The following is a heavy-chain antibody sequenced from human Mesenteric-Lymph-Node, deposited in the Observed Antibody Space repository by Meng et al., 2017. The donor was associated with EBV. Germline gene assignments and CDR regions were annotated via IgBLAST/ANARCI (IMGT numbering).Heavy chain of an antibody. Sequence: QVQRVQSGVEVKKPGASVKVSCKASGYTFTSYGISWVRQAPGQGLEWMGWISPHNGDTNYAQKLQGRVTMTTDTSTSTAYMELRSLRSDDTAVYYCTRDGYNRDFDYWGQGTLVTVSS. CDR1: GYTFTSYG. J-gene: IGHJ4*02. CDR2: ISPHNGDT. CDR3: TRDGYNRDFDY. D-gene: IGHD5-24*01. V-gene: IGHV1-18*01.